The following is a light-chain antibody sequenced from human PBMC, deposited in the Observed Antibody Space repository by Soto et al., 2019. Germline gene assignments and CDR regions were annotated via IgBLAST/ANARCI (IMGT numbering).Light chain of an antibody. Sequence: EIVMPQSPATLSVSPGERATLSCRASQSVSSNLAWYQQKPGQAPRLLIYGASTRATGIPARFSGSGSGTEFTLTISSLQSEDFAVYYCQQYNNWLRTFGGGTKVESK. J-gene: IGKJ4*01. V-gene: IGKV3-15*01. CDR2: GAS. CDR1: QSVSSN. CDR3: QQYNNWLRT.